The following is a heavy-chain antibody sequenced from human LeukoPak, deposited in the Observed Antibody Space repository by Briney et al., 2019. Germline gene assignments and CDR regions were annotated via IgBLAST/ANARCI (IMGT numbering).Heavy chain of an antibody. CDR2: MSGTGRAT. D-gene: IGHD4-23*01. CDR1: GFTFSSYN. Sequence: QTGGSLRLSCVASGFTFSSYNMIWVRQAPGRGLEWVAGMSGTGRATYYAHSVKGRFIISRENAKNTMFLHMNSLRVEDTALYYCTKDLRYYYADNHSEMDEHDYWGQGTLVTVSS. CDR3: TKDLRYYYADNHSEMDEHDY. V-gene: IGHV3-NL1*01. J-gene: IGHJ4*02.